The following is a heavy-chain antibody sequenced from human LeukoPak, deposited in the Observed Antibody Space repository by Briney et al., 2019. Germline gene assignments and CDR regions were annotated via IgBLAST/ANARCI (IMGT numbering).Heavy chain of an antibody. CDR2: IYYGGST. D-gene: IGHD3-10*01. CDR3: LRAPGRDSGGIDY. Sequence: TPSETLSLTCTVSGGSINTYYCSWIRQPPGKGLEWIGYIYYGGSTDYNPSLKSRVRISVDTAKNQFSLKLNSVTAADTAVYYCLRAPGRDSGGIDYWGQGALVTVSS. V-gene: IGHV4-59*01. CDR1: GGSINTYY. J-gene: IGHJ4*02.